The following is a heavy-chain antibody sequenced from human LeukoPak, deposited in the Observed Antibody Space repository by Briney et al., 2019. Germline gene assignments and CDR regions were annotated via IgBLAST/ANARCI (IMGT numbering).Heavy chain of an antibody. V-gene: IGHV3-23*01. J-gene: IGHJ1*01. CDR3: AKISSSWYVEYFQH. CDR1: GFTFRDYY. Sequence: GGSLRLSCAASGFTFRDYYMTWIRQAPGKGLEWVSAISGSGGSTYYADSVKGRFTISRDNSKNTLYLQMNSLRAEDTAVYYCAKISSSWYVEYFQHWGQGTLVTVSS. CDR2: ISGSGGST. D-gene: IGHD6-13*01.